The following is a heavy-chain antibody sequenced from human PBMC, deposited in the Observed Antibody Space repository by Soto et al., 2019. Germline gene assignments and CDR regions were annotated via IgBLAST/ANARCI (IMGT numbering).Heavy chain of an antibody. Sequence: SETLSLTCAVSGGSISSGGYSWIWIRHPPGKGLEWIGYIYHSGSTYYNPSLKSRVTISVDRSKNQLSLKLSSVTAADTAVYYCARVGYGSGSSNWFDPWGQGTLVTVSS. CDR2: IYHSGST. V-gene: IGHV4-30-2*01. CDR1: GGSISSGGYS. J-gene: IGHJ5*02. D-gene: IGHD3-10*01. CDR3: ARVGYGSGSSNWFDP.